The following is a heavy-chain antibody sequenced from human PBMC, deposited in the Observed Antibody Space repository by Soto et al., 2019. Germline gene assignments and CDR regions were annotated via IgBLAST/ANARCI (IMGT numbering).Heavy chain of an antibody. CDR3: AKDMPTTGDYYYGMDV. D-gene: IGHD7-27*01. V-gene: IGHV3-30*18. J-gene: IGHJ6*02. CDR1: GFTFSSYG. CDR2: ISYDGSNK. Sequence: PGGSLRLSCAASGFTFSSYGMHWVRQAPGKELEWVAVISYDGSNKYYADSVKGRFTISRDNSKNTLYLQMNSLRAEDTAVYYCAKDMPTTGDYYYGMDVWGQGTTVTVSS.